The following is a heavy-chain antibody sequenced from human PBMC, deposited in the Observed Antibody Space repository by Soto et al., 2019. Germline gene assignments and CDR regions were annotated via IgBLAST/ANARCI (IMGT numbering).Heavy chain of an antibody. CDR1: GFTVSSDY. CDR2: INTGGTT. CDR3: ARDYYKYYDSSGYYRSPAY. D-gene: IGHD3-22*01. V-gene: IGHV3-66*01. Sequence: GGSLRLSCVASGFTVSSDYMNWVRQAPGKGLEWVSNINTGGTTFYADSVKGRFTISRDNSRNTLFLQMNSLRAEDAAVYYCARDYYKYYDSSGYYRSPAYWGQGTLVTVSS. J-gene: IGHJ4*02.